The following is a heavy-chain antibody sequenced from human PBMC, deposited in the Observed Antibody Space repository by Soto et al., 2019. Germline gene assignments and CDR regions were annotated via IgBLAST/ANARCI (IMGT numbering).Heavy chain of an antibody. J-gene: IGHJ5*02. CDR3: ATRITVFGLLIPPFDP. V-gene: IGHV4-34*01. Sequence: SSETLSLTCAVYGGSVNGYYWNWIRQPPGKGLEWIGEINHTGGTHYNPSLKSRVTMSVDTAKNQFSLRLSSVTAADTAIYYCATRITVFGLLIPPFDPWGQGTQVTVSS. D-gene: IGHD3-3*01. CDR1: GGSVNGYY. CDR2: INHTGGT.